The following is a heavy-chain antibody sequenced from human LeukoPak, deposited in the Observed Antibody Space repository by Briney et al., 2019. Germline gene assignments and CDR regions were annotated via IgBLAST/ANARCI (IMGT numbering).Heavy chain of an antibody. J-gene: IGHJ5*02. CDR2: ISSSGSTI. D-gene: IGHD6-19*01. CDR3: ASGIAVAANWFDP. CDR1: GFTFSSYE. Sequence: GGSLRLSCAASGFTFSSYEMNWVRQAPGKGLEWVSYISSSGSTIYYADPVKGRFTISRDNAKNSLYLQMNSLRAEDTAVYYCASGIAVAANWFDPWGQGTLVTVSS. V-gene: IGHV3-48*03.